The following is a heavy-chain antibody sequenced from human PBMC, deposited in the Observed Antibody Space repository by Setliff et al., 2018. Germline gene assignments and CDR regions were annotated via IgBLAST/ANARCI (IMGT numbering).Heavy chain of an antibody. CDR2: IYYSGST. V-gene: IGHV4-59*01. D-gene: IGHD5-18*01. J-gene: IGHJ4*02. CDR1: GGSISSYY. CDR3: ARAGNSYAQYYFDY. Sequence: SETLSLTCTVSGGSISSYYWSWIRQPPGKGLEWLGYIYYSGSTNYSPSLKSRVTISVDTSKNQFSLKLSSVTAADTAVYYCARAGNSYAQYYFDYWGQGTLVTVSS.